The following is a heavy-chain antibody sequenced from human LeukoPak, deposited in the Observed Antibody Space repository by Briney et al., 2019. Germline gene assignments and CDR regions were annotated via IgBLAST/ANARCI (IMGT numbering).Heavy chain of an antibody. CDR1: GGSIRSYY. CDR3: ARHAAVEGSSGWSPLWWFDP. CDR2: MHHSGST. Sequence: SETLSLTCTVSGGSIRSYYWSWIRQPPGKGLEWIGSMHHSGSTKHNPYLKSRVTMSVDTSKSQFYLKLSSVTAADTAVYYCARHAAVEGSSGWSPLWWFDPWGQGTLVTVSS. V-gene: IGHV4-59*08. J-gene: IGHJ5*02. D-gene: IGHD6-19*01.